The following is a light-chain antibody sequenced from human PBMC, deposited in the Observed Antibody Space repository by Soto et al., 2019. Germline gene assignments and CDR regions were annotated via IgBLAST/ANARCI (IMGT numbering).Light chain of an antibody. Sequence: QSALTQPASVSGSPGQSITISCTGTSSDVRSHNLVSWYQQHPGQAPKLMIYEVSKRPLGGSARFSASKSGNTASLTISGLQAEDEADYYCCSYGGSRAVFGGGTQLTVL. CDR1: SSDVRSHNL. V-gene: IGLV2-23*02. CDR2: EVS. J-gene: IGLJ7*01. CDR3: CSYGGSRAV.